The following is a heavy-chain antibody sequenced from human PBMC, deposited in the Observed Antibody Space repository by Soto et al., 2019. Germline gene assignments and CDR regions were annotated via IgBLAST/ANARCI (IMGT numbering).Heavy chain of an antibody. D-gene: IGHD4-17*01. Sequence: EVQLVESGGGLVQPGGSLRLSCAASGFTFSSYWMSWVRQAPGKGLEWVANIKQDGSEKYYVDSVKGRFTISRDNAKNSLYLRMNSLRAEDTAVYYCARENDYGDYVYWGQGTLVTVSS. J-gene: IGHJ4*02. CDR2: IKQDGSEK. CDR1: GFTFSSYW. CDR3: ARENDYGDYVY. V-gene: IGHV3-7*01.